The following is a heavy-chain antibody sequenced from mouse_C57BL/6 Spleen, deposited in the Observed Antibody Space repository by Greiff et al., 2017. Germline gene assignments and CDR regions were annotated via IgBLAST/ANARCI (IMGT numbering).Heavy chain of an antibody. CDR2: IYPGNSDT. CDR1: GYTFTSYW. V-gene: IGHV1-5*01. Sequence: EVQLQQSGTVLARPGASVKMSCKTSGYTFTSYWMHWVKQRPGQGLEWIGAIYPGNSDTSYNQKFKGKANLTAVTSASTAYMELSSLTNEDSAVYYCTRAGDYYAMDYWGQGTSVTVSS. D-gene: IGHD4-1*01. J-gene: IGHJ4*01. CDR3: TRAGDYYAMDY.